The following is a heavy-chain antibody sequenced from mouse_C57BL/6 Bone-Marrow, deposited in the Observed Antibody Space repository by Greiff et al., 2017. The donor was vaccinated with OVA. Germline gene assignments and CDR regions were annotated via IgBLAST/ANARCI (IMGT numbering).Heavy chain of an antibody. Sequence: VQLKQSGPELVKPGDSVKISCKASGYSFTGYFMNWVMQSHGKSLEWIGRINPYNGDTFYNQKFKGKATLTVDKSSSTAHMELRSLTSEDSAVYYCAVYYGSRRAWFAYWGQGTLVTVSA. D-gene: IGHD1-1*01. V-gene: IGHV1-20*01. CDR1: GYSFTGYF. J-gene: IGHJ3*01. CDR3: AVYYGSRRAWFAY. CDR2: INPYNGDT.